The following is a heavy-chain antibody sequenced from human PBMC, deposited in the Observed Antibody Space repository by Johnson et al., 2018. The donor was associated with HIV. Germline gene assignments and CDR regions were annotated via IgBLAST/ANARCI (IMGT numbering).Heavy chain of an antibody. CDR1: GFTLSDYY. J-gene: IGHJ3*02. CDR3: ARDPAHCGGDCYPSEAFDS. CDR2: ISSSGGSI. V-gene: IGHV3-11*04. Sequence: QVQLVESGGTLVKPGGSLRLSCAASGFTLSDYYMTWIRQAPGKGLEWVSYISSSGGSIYYADSVKGRFTISRDNAKNSLYLQMNRLRAEDTAVYYCARDPAHCGGDCYPSEAFDSWGQGTMVTVSS. D-gene: IGHD2-21*02.